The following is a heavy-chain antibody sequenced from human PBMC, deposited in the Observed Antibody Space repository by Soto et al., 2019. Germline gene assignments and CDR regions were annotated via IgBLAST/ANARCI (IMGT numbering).Heavy chain of an antibody. J-gene: IGHJ4*02. CDR2: ISGSGGNT. Sequence: GGSLRLSCAASGFTFSSYAMSWVRQAPGKGLEWVSAISGSGGNTYYADSVKGRFTISRDNSKNTLYLQMNSLRAEDTAVYYCAKAICSDYYGSGSYYGDFDYWGQGTLVTVSS. D-gene: IGHD3-10*01. CDR1: GFTFSSYA. V-gene: IGHV3-23*01. CDR3: AKAICSDYYGSGSYYGDFDY.